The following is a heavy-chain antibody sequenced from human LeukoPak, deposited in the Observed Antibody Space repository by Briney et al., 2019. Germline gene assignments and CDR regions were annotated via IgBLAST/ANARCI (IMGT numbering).Heavy chain of an antibody. Sequence: GGSLRLSCAASGFTVSDHYMSWVRQAPGQGLESVSLIYSGGTTLYADSVKGRFTIPRDNAKNSLYLQMNSLRAEDTAVYYCARDRGGFTMVRGVRSNYYYYMDVWGKGTTVTISS. D-gene: IGHD3-10*01. CDR3: ARDRGGFTMVRGVRSNYYYYMDV. V-gene: IGHV3-66*01. J-gene: IGHJ6*03. CDR1: GFTVSDHY. CDR2: IYSGGTT.